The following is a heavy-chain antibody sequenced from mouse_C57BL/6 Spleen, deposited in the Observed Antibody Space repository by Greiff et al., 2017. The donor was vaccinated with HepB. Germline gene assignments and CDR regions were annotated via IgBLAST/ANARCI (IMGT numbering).Heavy chain of an antibody. CDR1: GYTFTSYW. D-gene: IGHD4-1*01. CDR3: ARRWEEAMDY. V-gene: IGHV1-52*01. J-gene: IGHJ4*01. CDR2: IDPSDSET. Sequence: VKLQQPGAELVRPGSSVKLSCKASGYTFTSYWMHWVKQRPIQGLEWIGNIDPSDSETHYNQKFKDKATLTVDKSSSTAYMQLSSLTSEDSAVYCCARRWEEAMDYWGQGTSVTVSS.